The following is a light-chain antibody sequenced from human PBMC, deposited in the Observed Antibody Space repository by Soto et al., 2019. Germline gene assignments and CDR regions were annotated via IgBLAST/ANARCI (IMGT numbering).Light chain of an antibody. CDR3: ATWDDSLNGPV. J-gene: IGLJ3*02. CDR1: NSNIGTNI. Sequence: QSVLTQPPSASGSPGQRVTISCSGSNSNIGTNIVNWYQHLPGTAPKLLIYNTDQRPSGVPDRFSGSKSGTSASLAISGLQAEDEAEYNCATWDDSLNGPVFGGGTKLTVL. V-gene: IGLV1-44*01. CDR2: NTD.